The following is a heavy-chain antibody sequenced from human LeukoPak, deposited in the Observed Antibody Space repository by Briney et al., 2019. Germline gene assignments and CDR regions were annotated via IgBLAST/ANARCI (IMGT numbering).Heavy chain of an antibody. CDR3: ARGDYYDSSGHNYYFDY. CDR1: GGSISSYY. Sequence: SETLSLTCTVSGGSISSYYWSWIRQPPGKGLEWLGYIYYSGSTNYNPSLKSRVTISVDTSKNQFSLKLSSVTAADTAVYYCARGDYYDSSGHNYYFDYWGQGTLVTVSS. CDR2: IYYSGST. J-gene: IGHJ4*02. D-gene: IGHD3-22*01. V-gene: IGHV4-59*01.